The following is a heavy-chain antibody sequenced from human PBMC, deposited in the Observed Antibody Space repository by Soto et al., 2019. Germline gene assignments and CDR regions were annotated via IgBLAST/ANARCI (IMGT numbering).Heavy chain of an antibody. V-gene: IGHV4-30-4*01. CDR3: ARDHIVVVTQNYYYYGMDV. Sequence: QVQLQESGPGLVKPSQTLSLTCTVSGGSISSGDYYWSWIRQPPGKGLEGIGYVYYSGSTYYNPSLKSRVTISVDTSKNQFSLELSSVTAAAKAVYYCARDHIVVVTQNYYYYGMDVWGQGTTVTVSS. J-gene: IGHJ6*02. D-gene: IGHD2-21*02. CDR1: GGSISSGDYY. CDR2: VYYSGST.